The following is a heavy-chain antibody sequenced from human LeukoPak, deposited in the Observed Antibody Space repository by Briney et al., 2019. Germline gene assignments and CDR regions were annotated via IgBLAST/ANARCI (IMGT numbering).Heavy chain of an antibody. CDR3: AGEVGGSWFDP. V-gene: IGHV4-61*02. CDR2: IYTSGST. Sequence: SETLSLTCTVSGGSISSGSHYWSWIRQPAGKGLEWIGRIYTSGSTNYNPSLKSRVTISLDTSENQFSLKLSSVTAADTAVYYCAGEVGGSWFDPWGQGTLVTVS. CDR1: GGSISSGSHY. J-gene: IGHJ5*02. D-gene: IGHD1-26*01.